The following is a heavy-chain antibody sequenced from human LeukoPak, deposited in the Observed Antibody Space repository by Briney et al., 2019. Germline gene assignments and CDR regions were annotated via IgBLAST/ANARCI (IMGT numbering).Heavy chain of an antibody. CDR2: IYYSGST. CDR1: GGSISSSSYY. CDR3: ARHATGPLWFGELSLNWFDP. V-gene: IGHV4-39*01. Sequence: PSETLSLTCTVSGGSISSSSYYWGWIRQPPGKGLEWIGSIYYSGSTYYNPSLKSRVTISVDTSKNQFSLKLSSVTAADTAVYYCARHATGPLWFGELSLNWFDPWGQGTLVTVSS. D-gene: IGHD3-10*01. J-gene: IGHJ5*02.